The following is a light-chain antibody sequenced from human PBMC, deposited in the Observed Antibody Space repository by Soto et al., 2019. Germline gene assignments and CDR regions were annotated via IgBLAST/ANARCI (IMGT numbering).Light chain of an antibody. V-gene: IGKV1-12*01. Sequence: DLQMTQSPSSVSASVGDRVTINCRASQDIRSWVAWYQQTPGKAPELLIYAGSRLQTGVPSRFSGSGSGTDFSLTISSLQPEDFATYYCQQTNSFPLTFGGGTKVEIK. J-gene: IGKJ4*01. CDR2: AGS. CDR1: QDIRSW. CDR3: QQTNSFPLT.